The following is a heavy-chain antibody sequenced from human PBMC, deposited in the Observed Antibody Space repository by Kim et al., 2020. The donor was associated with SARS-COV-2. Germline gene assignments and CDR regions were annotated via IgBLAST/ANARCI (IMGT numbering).Heavy chain of an antibody. V-gene: IGHV1-2*06. CDR2: INPNSGGT. Sequence: ASVKVSCKASGYTFTGYYMHWVRQAPGQGLEWMGRINPNSGGTNYAQKFQGRVTMTRDTSISTAYMELSRLRSDDTAVYYCARRRYSGRLFDPWGQGTLVTVSS. J-gene: IGHJ5*02. CDR1: GYTFTGYY. CDR3: ARRRYSGRLFDP. D-gene: IGHD1-26*01.